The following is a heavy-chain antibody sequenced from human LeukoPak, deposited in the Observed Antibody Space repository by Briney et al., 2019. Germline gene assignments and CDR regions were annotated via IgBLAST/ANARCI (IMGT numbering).Heavy chain of an antibody. CDR2: LHYSGSS. Sequence: SETLSLTCSVSGVSISNYYWSWIRQSPGRELEWIGHLHYSGSSSYNPSLRSRVTTSVDMPKNQFSLRLTSVTGADTAVYYCARNRPIMGITDAFDVWGQGTMVTVSS. D-gene: IGHD1-26*01. J-gene: IGHJ3*01. CDR3: ARNRPIMGITDAFDV. CDR1: GVSISNYY. V-gene: IGHV4-59*01.